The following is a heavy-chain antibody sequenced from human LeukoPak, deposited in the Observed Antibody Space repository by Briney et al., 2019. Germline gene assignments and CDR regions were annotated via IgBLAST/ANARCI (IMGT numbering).Heavy chain of an antibody. CDR2: ISGSGGST. CDR3: AKGVAYTRGITTYDY. Sequence: GGSLRLSCAASGFTFSSYAMSWVRQVPGKGLEWVSAISGSGGSTYYADSVKGRFTISRDNSKNTLYLQMNSLRAEDTAVYYCAKGVAYTRGITTYDYWGQGTLVTVSS. CDR1: GFTFSSYA. D-gene: IGHD3-16*01. V-gene: IGHV3-23*01. J-gene: IGHJ4*02.